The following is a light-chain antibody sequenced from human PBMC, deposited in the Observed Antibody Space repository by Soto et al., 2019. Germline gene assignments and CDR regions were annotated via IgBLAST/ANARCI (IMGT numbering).Light chain of an antibody. V-gene: IGLV1-47*02. CDR2: SHN. J-gene: IGLJ2*01. Sequence: QSVLPQTPSVSGTPGQTVTISCSGSSSNIGRNYVYWYQQLPGAAPKLLMYSHNIRPSGVPDRFSASTSGTPASLVISGLRSEDEADYHCATWDDDVSGVVFGGGTKVTVL. CDR1: SSNIGRNY. CDR3: ATWDDDVSGVV.